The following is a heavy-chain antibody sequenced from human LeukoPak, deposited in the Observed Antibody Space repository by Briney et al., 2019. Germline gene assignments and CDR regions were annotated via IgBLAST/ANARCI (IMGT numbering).Heavy chain of an antibody. CDR2: IYYSGST. CDR3: ARRDSSGYYGPLNWFDP. Sequence: SETLSLTCTVSGGSISSSSYYWGWICQPPGKGLEWIGSIYYSGSTYYNPSLKSRVTISVDTSKNQFSLKLSSVIAADTAVYYCARRDSSGYYGPLNWFDPWGQGTLVTVSS. V-gene: IGHV4-39*01. D-gene: IGHD3-22*01. CDR1: GGSISSSSYY. J-gene: IGHJ5*02.